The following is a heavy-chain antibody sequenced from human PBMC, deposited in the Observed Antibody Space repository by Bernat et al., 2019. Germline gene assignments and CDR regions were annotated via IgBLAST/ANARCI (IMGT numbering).Heavy chain of an antibody. V-gene: IGHV4-39*01. CDR2: IYYSGST. CDR3: AKSEGAYSGHDHRGDAFDI. D-gene: IGHD5-12*01. Sequence: QLQLQESGPGLVKPSETLSLTCTVSGGSISSSSYYWGWIRQPPGKGLEWIGSIYYSGSTYYNPSLKSRVTISVDTSKNQFSLKLSSVTAADTAVYYCAKSEGAYSGHDHRGDAFDIWGQGTMVTVSS. J-gene: IGHJ3*02. CDR1: GGSISSSSYY.